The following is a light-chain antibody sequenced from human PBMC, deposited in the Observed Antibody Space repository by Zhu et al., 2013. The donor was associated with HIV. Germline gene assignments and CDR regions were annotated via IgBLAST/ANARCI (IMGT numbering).Light chain of an antibody. CDR2: GAS. CDR3: QKYDTAVRT. Sequence: DIQLTQSPSFLSASVGDRVTITCRASQRISTFLAWYQQKPGKAPQLLIYGASTLEGGVPSRFSGSGSGAEFTLTITNLQPEDVGTYYCQKYDTAVRTFGQGTTVEI. J-gene: IGKJ1*01. V-gene: IGKV1-9*01. CDR1: QRISTF.